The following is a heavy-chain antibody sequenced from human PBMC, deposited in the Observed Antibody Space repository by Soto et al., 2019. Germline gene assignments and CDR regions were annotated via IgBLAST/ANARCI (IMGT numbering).Heavy chain of an antibody. CDR2: IYWDDDK. CDR3: AHRSIGGSGSYPFDY. V-gene: IGHV2-5*02. D-gene: IGHD3-10*01. J-gene: IGHJ4*02. Sequence: QITLKESGPTLVKPTQTLTLTCTFSGFSLSTSGVGVGWIRQPPGKALEWLALIYWDDDKRYSPSLKSRLTITKDPSKNQVVLTMTNMDPVDTATYYGAHRSIGGSGSYPFDYWGQGTLVTVSS. CDR1: GFSLSTSGVG.